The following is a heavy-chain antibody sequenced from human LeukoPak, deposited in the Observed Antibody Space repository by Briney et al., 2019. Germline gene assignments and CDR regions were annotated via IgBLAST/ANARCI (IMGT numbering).Heavy chain of an antibody. D-gene: IGHD3-10*01. CDR3: ARGGWFGELLFDY. CDR1: GFTFSSYS. CDR2: INWNGGST. J-gene: IGHJ4*02. Sequence: GGSLRLSCAASGFTFSSYSMNWVRQAPGKGLEWVSGINWNGGSTGYADSVKGRFTISRDNAKNSLYLQMNSLRAEDTALYYCARGGWFGELLFDYWGQGTLVTVSS. V-gene: IGHV3-20*04.